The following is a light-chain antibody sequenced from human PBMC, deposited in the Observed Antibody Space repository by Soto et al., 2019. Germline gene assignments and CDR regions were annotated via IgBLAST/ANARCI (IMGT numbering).Light chain of an antibody. CDR2: DVS. CDR3: SSYTTSNTRQIV. V-gene: IGLV2-14*01. CDR1: SSAVGGYNY. Sequence: QSVLTQPASVSGSPGQSITISCTGTSSAVGGYNYVSWYQQHPGTAPKFMIYDVSNRPSGVSNRFSGSKSGNTASLTISGLQAEDEADYYCSSYTTSNTRQIVFGTGTKLTVL. J-gene: IGLJ1*01.